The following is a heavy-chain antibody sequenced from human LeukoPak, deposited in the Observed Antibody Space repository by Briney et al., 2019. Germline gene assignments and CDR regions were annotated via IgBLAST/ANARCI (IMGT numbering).Heavy chain of an antibody. J-gene: IGHJ4*02. CDR3: ARGHYDSRGYSEPFDY. V-gene: IGHV4-59*01. Sequence: SETLSLTCTASGGSISSYYWNWIRQPPGRGLEWIGYIYNTGSTNYHPSLKSRVAISVDTSKNQFSLKLSSVTAADTAIYYCARGHYDSRGYSEPFDYWGQGTVVTVSS. CDR1: GGSISSYY. D-gene: IGHD3-22*01. CDR2: IYNTGST.